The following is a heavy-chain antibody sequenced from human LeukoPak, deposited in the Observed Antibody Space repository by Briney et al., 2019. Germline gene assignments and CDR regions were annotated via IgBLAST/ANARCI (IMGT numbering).Heavy chain of an antibody. J-gene: IGHJ4*02. Sequence: ASVKVSCKVSGYTLTELSMHWVRQAPGQGLEWMGIINPSGGSTSYAQKFQGRVTMTRDTSTSTAYMELSSLRSEDTAVYYCARGLRYFDWLFHYWGQGTLVTVSS. CDR2: INPSGGST. D-gene: IGHD3-9*01. CDR3: ARGLRYFDWLFHY. V-gene: IGHV1-46*01. CDR1: GYTLTELS.